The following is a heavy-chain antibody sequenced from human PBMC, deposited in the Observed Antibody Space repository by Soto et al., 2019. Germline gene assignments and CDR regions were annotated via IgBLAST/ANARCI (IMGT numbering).Heavy chain of an antibody. J-gene: IGHJ4*02. CDR2: ISSSSRTI. CDR1: GFTFSSYS. V-gene: IGHV3-48*01. D-gene: IGHD4-17*01. Sequence: EAQLVESGGGLVQPGGSLRLSCAASGFTFSSYSMNWVRQAPGKGLEWVSYISSSSRTIYYADSVKGRFTISRDNAKNSLYLQMNSLRAEDTAVYYCARDAYGDYLFDYWGQGTLVTVSS. CDR3: ARDAYGDYLFDY.